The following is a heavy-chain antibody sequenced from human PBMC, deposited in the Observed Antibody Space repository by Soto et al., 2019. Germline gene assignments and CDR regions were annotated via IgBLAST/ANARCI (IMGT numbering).Heavy chain of an antibody. CDR3: AGGGYCDTTTCYRLNAFDV. D-gene: IGHD2-2*01. CDR2: ISPSGST. J-gene: IGHJ3*01. Sequence: GGSLRLACAVSGLTFSSYEMNWVRQAPEKGLEWVSFISPSGSTIYADSVKGRFTISRDNAKNSLYLQMNSLRAEVTAVYYCAGGGYCDTTTCYRLNAFDVWGQGTVVTVS. V-gene: IGHV3-48*03. CDR1: GLTFSSYE.